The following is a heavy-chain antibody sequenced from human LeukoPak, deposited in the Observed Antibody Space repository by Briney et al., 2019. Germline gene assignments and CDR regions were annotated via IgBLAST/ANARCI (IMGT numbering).Heavy chain of an antibody. V-gene: IGHV3-21*01. D-gene: IGHD2-8*01. CDR1: GFTFSSYS. J-gene: IGHJ4*02. Sequence: GGSLRLSCAASGFTFSSYSMNWVRQAPGKGLEWVSSISSSSGYIYYADSVKGRFTISRDNAKNLLYLQMNSLRAEDTAVYYCALIIGNNGLFGYWGQGTLVTVSS. CDR3: ALIIGNNGLFGY. CDR2: ISSSSGYI.